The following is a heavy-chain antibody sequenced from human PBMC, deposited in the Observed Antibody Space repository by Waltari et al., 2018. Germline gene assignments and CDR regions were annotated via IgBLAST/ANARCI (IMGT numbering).Heavy chain of an antibody. J-gene: IGHJ4*02. CDR3: ARDGGSSDLADY. Sequence: QVQLVQSGAEVKKPGASVKVSCKASGYTFTSYGISWVRQAPGQGLEWMGWISAYNGNTNYAQKFQGRVTMTRDTSISTAYMELSRLRSDDTAVYYCARDGGSSDLADYWGQGTLVTVSS. CDR2: ISAYNGNT. V-gene: IGHV1-18*01. D-gene: IGHD6-6*01. CDR1: GYTFTSYG.